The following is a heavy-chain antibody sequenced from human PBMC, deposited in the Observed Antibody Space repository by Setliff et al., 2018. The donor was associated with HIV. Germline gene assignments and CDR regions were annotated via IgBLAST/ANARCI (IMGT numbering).Heavy chain of an antibody. D-gene: IGHD6-6*01. CDR2: IWYDGSKK. J-gene: IGHJ6*03. V-gene: IGHV3-33*03. CDR3: AKDSSSGYYYYYLDV. Sequence: GGSLRLSCAASGFIFSSYSMNWVRQAPGKGLEWVAVIWYDGSKKYYGDSVKGRFTISRDKSKNTLYLQMDSLRAEDTAAYYCAKDSSSGYYYYYLDVWGKGTTVTVS. CDR1: GFIFSSYS.